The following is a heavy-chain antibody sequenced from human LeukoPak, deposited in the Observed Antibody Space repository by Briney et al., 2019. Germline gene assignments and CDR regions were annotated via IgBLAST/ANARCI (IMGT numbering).Heavy chain of an antibody. CDR1: GFTFSDSY. V-gene: IGHV3-11*04. CDR2: INNSGREI. Sequence: YPGGSLRLSCTAYGFTFSDSYGTWIPQAPGKGLEWVSYINNSGREINYADSVRGRFTISRDNAASSLYLQMNSLRVEDMAESCGGRGHWGLDYWGQGTLVTASS. J-gene: IGHJ4*02. D-gene: IGHD7-27*01. CDR3: GRGHWGLDY.